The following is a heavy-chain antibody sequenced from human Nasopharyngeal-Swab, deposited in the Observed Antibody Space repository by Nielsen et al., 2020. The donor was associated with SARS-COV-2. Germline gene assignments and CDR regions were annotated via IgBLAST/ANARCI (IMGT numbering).Heavy chain of an antibody. CDR1: GFTFSDHY. CDR2: ISDSGSYR. D-gene: IGHD3-9*01. J-gene: IGHJ6*02. CDR3: AKDKRYFDWDGMDV. V-gene: IGHV3-11*06. Sequence: GESLKISCVASGFTFSDHYMTWIRQAPGKGLEWVSFISDSGSYRNHADSVKGRFTISRDNSKNTLYLQMNSLRAEDTAVYYCAKDKRYFDWDGMDVWGQGTTVTVSS.